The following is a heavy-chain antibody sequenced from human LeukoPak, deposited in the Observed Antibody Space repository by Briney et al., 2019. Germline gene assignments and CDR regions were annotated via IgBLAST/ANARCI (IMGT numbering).Heavy chain of an antibody. D-gene: IGHD3-10*01. CDR3: ARATSWFGGSNNWFDP. CDR2: ISSGSSTI. Sequence: SGGSLRLSCAASGFTFNIYSMNWVRQAPGKGLEWVSYISSGSSTIYYADSVKGRFTISRDNAKNSLYLQMNSLRDEDTAVYYCARATSWFGGSNNWFDPWGQGTLVTVSS. V-gene: IGHV3-48*02. CDR1: GFTFNIYS. J-gene: IGHJ5*02.